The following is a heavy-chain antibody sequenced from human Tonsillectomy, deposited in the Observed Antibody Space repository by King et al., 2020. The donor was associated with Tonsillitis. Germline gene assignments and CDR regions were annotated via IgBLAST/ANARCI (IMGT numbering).Heavy chain of an antibody. CDR1: GYPFAYYW. CDR3: ARPGSGVTKTWLGY. V-gene: IGHV5-51*03. Sequence: QLVQSGAEVKKPGESLKISCEGSGYPFAYYWIAWVRQIPGQGLEWMGIIYPGDSDARYSPSFQGQVTISADKTINTAYLQWSSLKASDSAIYYCARPGSGVTKTWLGYWGQGTLVSVSP. CDR2: IYPGDSDA. D-gene: IGHD3-10*01. J-gene: IGHJ4*02.